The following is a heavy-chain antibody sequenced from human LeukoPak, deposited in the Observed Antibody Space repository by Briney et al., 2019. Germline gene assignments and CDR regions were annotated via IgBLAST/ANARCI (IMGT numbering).Heavy chain of an antibody. Sequence: TGGPLRLSCAASGFTFSSFWLSWVGQAPGKGLDWLANIKQDGSEKYYVDSVKGRFTISRDNAKNSLYLQMNSLRAEDTAVYYCARDSPRGLYYYYGMDVWGQGTTVTVSS. J-gene: IGHJ6*02. V-gene: IGHV3-7*01. D-gene: IGHD3-10*01. CDR1: GFTFSSFW. CDR3: ARDSPRGLYYYYGMDV. CDR2: IKQDGSEK.